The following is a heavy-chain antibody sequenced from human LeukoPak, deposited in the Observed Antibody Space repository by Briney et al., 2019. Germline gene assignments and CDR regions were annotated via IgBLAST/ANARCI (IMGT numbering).Heavy chain of an antibody. Sequence: PSETLSLTCTVSGGSISGSSYYWGWIRQPPGKGLEWIGSIYYSGSTYYNPSLKSRVTISVDTSKNQFSLKLSSVTAADTAVYYCARYDSSSRVDAFDIWGQGIMVTVSS. CDR3: ARYDSSSRVDAFDI. CDR2: IYYSGST. D-gene: IGHD3-22*01. J-gene: IGHJ3*02. V-gene: IGHV4-39*01. CDR1: GGSISGSSYY.